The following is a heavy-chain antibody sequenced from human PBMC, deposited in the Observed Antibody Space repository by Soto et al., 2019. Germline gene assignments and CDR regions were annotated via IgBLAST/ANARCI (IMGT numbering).Heavy chain of an antibody. J-gene: IGHJ4*02. Sequence: SETLSLTCTVSGGSISSYYWSWIRQPPGKGLEWIGYIYYSGSTNYNPSLKSRVTISVDTSKNQFSLKLSSVTAADTAVYYCARYYDFWSGYYFDYWGQGTLVTVSS. CDR2: IYYSGST. V-gene: IGHV4-59*08. D-gene: IGHD3-3*01. CDR3: ARYYDFWSGYYFDY. CDR1: GGSISSYY.